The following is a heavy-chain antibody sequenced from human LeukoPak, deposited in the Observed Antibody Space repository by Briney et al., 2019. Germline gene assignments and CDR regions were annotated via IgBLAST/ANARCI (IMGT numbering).Heavy chain of an antibody. D-gene: IGHD1-14*01. CDR1: GFTFSTYS. V-gene: IGHV3-21*01. Sequence: PGGSLRLSCAASGFTFSTYSMSWVRQAPGKGLEWVSSFSASTGYIYYADSVKGRFTISRDNAKNSLYLRMNSLSAEDTAVYYCARKGPESLGYWGQGTLVTVSS. CDR2: FSASTGYI. J-gene: IGHJ4*02. CDR3: ARKGPESLGY.